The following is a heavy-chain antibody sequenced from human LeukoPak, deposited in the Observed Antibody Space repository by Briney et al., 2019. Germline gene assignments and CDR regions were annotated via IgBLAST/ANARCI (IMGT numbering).Heavy chain of an antibody. CDR2: IYTSGST. D-gene: IGHD5-18*01. CDR3: ARSYGYDNYYYYYMDV. Sequence: PSETLSLTCTVSGGSISSYYWSWIRQPAGKGLEWTGRIYTSGSTNYNPSLKSRVTISVDKSKNQFSLKLSSVTAADTAVYYCARSYGYDNYYYYYMDVWGKGTTVTVSS. V-gene: IGHV4-4*07. J-gene: IGHJ6*03. CDR1: GGSISSYY.